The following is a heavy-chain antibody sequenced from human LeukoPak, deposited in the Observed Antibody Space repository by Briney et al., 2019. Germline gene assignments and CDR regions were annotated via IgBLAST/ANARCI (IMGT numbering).Heavy chain of an antibody. CDR1: GGTFSSYA. Sequence: ASVKVSCKASGGTFSSYAISWVRQAPGQGLEWMGGIIPIFGTANYAQKFQGRVTITADKSTSTAYMELSSLRSEDTAVYYCARDKGHYDSSGYYRDYFDYWGQGTLVTVSS. J-gene: IGHJ4*02. D-gene: IGHD3-22*01. CDR2: IIPIFGTA. V-gene: IGHV1-69*06. CDR3: ARDKGHYDSSGYYRDYFDY.